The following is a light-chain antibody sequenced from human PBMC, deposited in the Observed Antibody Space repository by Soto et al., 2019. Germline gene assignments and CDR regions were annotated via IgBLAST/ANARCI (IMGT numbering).Light chain of an antibody. CDR3: QQANSFPQT. CDR2: KAS. CDR1: QSILYNNTYNY. Sequence: MTQSPLTLPVTPGEPASISCRSSQSILYNNTYNYLDWYVQKPGKAPKLLIYKASTLKSGVPSRFSGSGSGTDFTLTISSLQPEDSATYYCQQANSFPQTFGQGTKLDIK. J-gene: IGKJ1*01. V-gene: IGKV1-12*01.